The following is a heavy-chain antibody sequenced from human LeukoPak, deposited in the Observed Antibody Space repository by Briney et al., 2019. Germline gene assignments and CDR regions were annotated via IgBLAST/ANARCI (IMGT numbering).Heavy chain of an antibody. CDR1: GFSFSRHW. D-gene: IGHD6-19*01. Sequence: GGSLRLSCAASGFSFSRHWMSWVRQAPGKGLEGVANVKQDGSEEFYVDSVKGRFTISRDNAKNSLYLQMNSLRAEDTAVYYCARDPVHSSGWFAVSYYYMDVWGKGTTVTVSS. CDR3: ARDPVHSSGWFAVSYYYMDV. J-gene: IGHJ6*03. V-gene: IGHV3-7*01. CDR2: VKQDGSEE.